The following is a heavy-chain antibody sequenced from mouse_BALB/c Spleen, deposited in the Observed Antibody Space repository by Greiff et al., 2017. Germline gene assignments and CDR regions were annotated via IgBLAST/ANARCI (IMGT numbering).Heavy chain of an antibody. Sequence: VQLQQSGAELAKPGASVKMSCKASGYTFTSYWMHWVKQRPGQGLEWIGYINPSTGYTEYNQKFKDKTTLTADKSSSTAYMQLSSLTSEDSAVYYCARKGDGSYWYFDVWGAGTTVTVSS. J-gene: IGHJ1*01. D-gene: IGHD2-3*01. CDR1: GYTFTSYW. CDR2: INPSTGYT. CDR3: ARKGDGSYWYFDV. V-gene: IGHV1-4*02.